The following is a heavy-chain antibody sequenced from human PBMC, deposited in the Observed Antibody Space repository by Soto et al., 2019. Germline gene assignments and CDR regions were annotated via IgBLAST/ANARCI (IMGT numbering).Heavy chain of an antibody. D-gene: IGHD3-22*01. CDR3: ARDGNTMIVVVIDTYFDY. J-gene: IGHJ4*02. V-gene: IGHV3-30-3*01. CDR2: ISYDGSNK. Sequence: GGSLRLSCAASGFTFSSYAMHWVRQAPGKGLEWVAVISYDGSNKYYADSVKGRFTISRDNSKNTLYLQMNSLRAEDTAVYYCARDGNTMIVVVIDTYFDYWGQGTLVTVSS. CDR1: GFTFSSYA.